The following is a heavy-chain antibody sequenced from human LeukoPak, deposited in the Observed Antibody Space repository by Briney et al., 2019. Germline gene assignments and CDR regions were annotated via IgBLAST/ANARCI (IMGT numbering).Heavy chain of an antibody. CDR2: ISSSSSYI. CDR1: GFTFSSYS. J-gene: IGHJ4*02. V-gene: IGHV3-21*01. Sequence: GGSLRLSCAASGFTFSSYSMNWVRQAPGKGLEWVSSISSSSSYIYYADSVKGRFTISRDNAKNSLYLQMNSLRAEDTAVYYCARGGPGGLKGSSTSCSYYWGQGTLVTVSS. CDR3: ARGGPGGLKGSSTSCSYY. D-gene: IGHD2-2*01.